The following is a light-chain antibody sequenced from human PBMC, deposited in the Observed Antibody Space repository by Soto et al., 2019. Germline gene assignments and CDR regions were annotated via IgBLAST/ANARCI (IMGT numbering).Light chain of an antibody. J-gene: IGKJ5*01. CDR1: QSVSRY. V-gene: IGKV3-11*01. CDR2: DAS. CDR3: QQRSQWPIT. Sequence: EIVLTQSPASLSLSPGERATLSCRASQSVSRYLAWYQQKPGQAPRLLIDDASNRATGIPARFSGSGSGTDFTLTISSLESEDFAVYYCQQRSQWPITFGQGTRLEI.